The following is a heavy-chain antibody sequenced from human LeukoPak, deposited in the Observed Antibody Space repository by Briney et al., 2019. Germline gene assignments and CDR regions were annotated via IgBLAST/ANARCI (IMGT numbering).Heavy chain of an antibody. J-gene: IGHJ6*03. D-gene: IGHD2-2*01. V-gene: IGHV3-15*01. CDR1: GFTFSNAW. CDR3: TTDNQGYCSSTSFNWSYCYYYMDV. Sequence: GGSLRLSCAASGFTFSNAWMSWVRQAPGKGLEWVGRIKSKTDGGTTDYAAPVKGRFTISRDDSKNTLYLQMNSLKTEDTAVYYCTTDNQGYCSSTSFNWSYCYYYMDVWGKGTTVTVSS. CDR2: IKSKTDGGTT.